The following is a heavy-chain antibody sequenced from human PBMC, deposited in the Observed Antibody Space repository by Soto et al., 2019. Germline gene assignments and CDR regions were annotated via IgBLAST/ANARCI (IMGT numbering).Heavy chain of an antibody. CDR2: INPSGGST. J-gene: IGHJ3*02. D-gene: IGHD3-3*01. V-gene: IGHV1-46*01. CDR3: ARDQDTIFGVVINCAFDI. Sequence: GASVKVSCKASGYTFTSYYMHWVRQAPGQGLEWMGIINPSGGSTSYAQKFQGRVTMTRDTSTSTVYMELSSLRSEDTAVYYCARDQDTIFGVVINCAFDIWGQGTMVTVSS. CDR1: GYTFTSYY.